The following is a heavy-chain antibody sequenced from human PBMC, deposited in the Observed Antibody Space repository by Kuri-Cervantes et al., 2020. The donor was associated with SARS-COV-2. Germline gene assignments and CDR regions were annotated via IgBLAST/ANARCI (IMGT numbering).Heavy chain of an antibody. CDR1: RFTFNNYA. D-gene: IGHD3-16*01. CDR2: ISGSGDDT. V-gene: IGHV3-23*01. Sequence: GGSLRLSCADSRFTFNNYALIWVRQAPGKGLEWVSSISGSGDDTHYADSVKGRFTISRDISENTLYLQMNSLRAEDTAVYYCTSVHEMGVVFDWGQGTLVTVSS. CDR3: TSVHEMGVVFD. J-gene: IGHJ4*02.